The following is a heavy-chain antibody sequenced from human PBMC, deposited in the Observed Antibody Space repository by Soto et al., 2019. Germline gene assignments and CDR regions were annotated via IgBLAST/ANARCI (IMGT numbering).Heavy chain of an antibody. CDR2: IWSDGKKE. Sequence: QVQLVESGGGVVQPGRSLRLSCVGSGFPFWHYGMHWVRQAPGKGLEWVAVIWSDGKKESYADFVKGRFAISRDNFKDTLYLQMNSLRAGDTAVYSCARDRDGGWFHMDVWGQGTTVTVSS. CDR1: GFPFWHYG. J-gene: IGHJ6*02. D-gene: IGHD6-19*01. V-gene: IGHV3-33*01. CDR3: ARDRDGGWFHMDV.